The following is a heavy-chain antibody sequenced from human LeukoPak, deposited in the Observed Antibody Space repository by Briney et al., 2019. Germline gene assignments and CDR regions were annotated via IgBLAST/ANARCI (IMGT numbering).Heavy chain of an antibody. V-gene: IGHV3-23*01. CDR1: GFTFSSYA. CDR3: AKLKDTGYSSGWYKYYFDY. Sequence: GGSLRLSCAASGFTFSSYAMSWVRQAPGKGLEWVSAISGSGGSTYYADSVKGRFTISRDNSKNTLYLQMNSLRAEDTAVYYCAKLKDTGYSSGWYKYYFDYWGQGTLVTVSS. D-gene: IGHD6-19*01. J-gene: IGHJ4*02. CDR2: ISGSGGST.